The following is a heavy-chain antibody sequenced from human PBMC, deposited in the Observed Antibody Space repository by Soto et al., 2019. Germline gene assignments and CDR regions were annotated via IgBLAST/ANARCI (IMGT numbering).Heavy chain of an antibody. CDR3: ASSVLRYFDWPDGMDV. CDR2: INSDGSST. V-gene: IGHV3-74*01. D-gene: IGHD3-9*01. J-gene: IGHJ6*02. CDR1: GFTFSSYW. Sequence: GGSLRLSCAASGFTFSSYWLHLVRQAPGKGLVWVSRINSDGSSTSYADSVKGRFTISRDNAKNTLYLQMNSLRAEDTAVYYCASSVLRYFDWPDGMDVWGQGTKVTVSS.